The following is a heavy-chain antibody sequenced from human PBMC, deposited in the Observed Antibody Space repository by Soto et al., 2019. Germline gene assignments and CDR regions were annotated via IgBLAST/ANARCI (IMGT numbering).Heavy chain of an antibody. Sequence: PSETLSLTCTASGSSISSYYWSWIRQPPGKGLEWIGYIYYSGSTNYNPSLKSRVTISVDTSKNQFSLKLSSVTAADTAVYYCARDLQYCSGGSCYNWFDPWGQGTLVTVSS. CDR1: GSSISSYY. CDR2: IYYSGST. V-gene: IGHV4-59*01. D-gene: IGHD2-15*01. J-gene: IGHJ5*02. CDR3: ARDLQYCSGGSCYNWFDP.